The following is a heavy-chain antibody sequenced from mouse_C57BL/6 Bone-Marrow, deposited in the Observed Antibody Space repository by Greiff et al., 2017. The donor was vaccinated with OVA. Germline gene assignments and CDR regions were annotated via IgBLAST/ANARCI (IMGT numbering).Heavy chain of an antibody. CDR3: ARDRIGIP. J-gene: IGHJ2*01. V-gene: IGHV1-50*01. Sequence: QVHVKQPGAELVKPGASVKLSCKASGYTFTSYWMQWVKQRPGQGLEWIGEIDPSDSYTNYNQKFKGKATLTVDTSSSTAYMQLSSLTSEDSAVYYCARDRIGIPWGQGTTLTVSS. CDR2: IDPSDSYT. CDR1: GYTFTSYW. D-gene: IGHD1-1*01.